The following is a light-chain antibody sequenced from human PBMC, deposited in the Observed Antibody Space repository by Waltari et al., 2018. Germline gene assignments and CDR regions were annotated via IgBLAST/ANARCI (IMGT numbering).Light chain of an antibody. Sequence: QSALTQPASVSGSPGQSITISCTGSSSDVGGDDSVSEYEDHPGQAPKVIIYAVNKRPSGLSDRFSGSKSGNTASLTISGLQAEDEATFYCSSQSTKNGVIFGGGTKVTVL. J-gene: IGLJ2*01. CDR2: AVN. CDR1: SSDVGGDDS. V-gene: IGLV2-14*03. CDR3: SSQSTKNGVI.